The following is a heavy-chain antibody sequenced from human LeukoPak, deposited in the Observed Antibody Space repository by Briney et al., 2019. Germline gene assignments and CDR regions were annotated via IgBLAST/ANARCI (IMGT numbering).Heavy chain of an antibody. V-gene: IGHV3-21*04. CDR3: ARDCSSSAFDI. CDR2: IGSSSRYI. Sequence: GGSLRLSCAASGFTVSSNYMTWVRQAPGKGLEWVSSIGSSSRYIYYADSVKGRFTISRDNDNNSVYLQMNSLRAGDTAVYFCARDCSSSAFDIWGHGTMVTVSS. D-gene: IGHD2-15*01. J-gene: IGHJ3*02. CDR1: GFTVSSNY.